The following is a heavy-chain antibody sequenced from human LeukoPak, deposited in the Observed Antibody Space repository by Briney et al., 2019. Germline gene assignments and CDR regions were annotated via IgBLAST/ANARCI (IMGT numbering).Heavy chain of an antibody. Sequence: PSETLSLTCTVSGGSFSSSDYYWGWIRQPPGKGLEWIGSIYYSGTTYYNPSLKSRVTISVDTSKNQFSLKLSSVTAADTAVYYCARVDTAMDIWGQGTMVTVSS. CDR3: ARVDTAMDI. V-gene: IGHV4-39*07. CDR1: GGSFSSSDYY. CDR2: IYYSGTT. D-gene: IGHD5-18*01. J-gene: IGHJ3*02.